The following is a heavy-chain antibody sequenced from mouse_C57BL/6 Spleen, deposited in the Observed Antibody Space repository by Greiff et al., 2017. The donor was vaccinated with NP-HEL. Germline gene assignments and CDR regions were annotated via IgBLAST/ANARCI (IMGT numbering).Heavy chain of an antibody. V-gene: IGHV1-50*01. CDR3: ARDGSSAY. CDR2: IDPSDSYT. J-gene: IGHJ3*01. Sequence: QVQLQQPGAELVKPGASVKLSCKASGYTFTSYWMQWVKQRPGQGLEWIGEIDPSDSYTNYNQKFKGKATLTVDTSSSTAYMQLSSLPSEDSAVYYCARDGSSAYWGQGTLVTVSA. CDR1: GYTFTSYW. D-gene: IGHD1-1*01.